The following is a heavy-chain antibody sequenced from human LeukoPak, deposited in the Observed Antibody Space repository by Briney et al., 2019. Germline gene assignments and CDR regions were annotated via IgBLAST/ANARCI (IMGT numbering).Heavy chain of an antibody. J-gene: IGHJ4*02. CDR2: IYTSWST. CDR3: ARVTTGGYYNY. V-gene: IGHV4-61*02. D-gene: IGHD3-22*01. CDR1: GGSISSGSYY. Sequence: QASETLSLTCTVSGGSISSGSYYWSWIRQPAGKGLEWIGRIYTSWSTNYHPSLKSRVTISLDTSENHFSLKLSSVTAADTAVYYCARVTTGGYYNYWGQGTLVTVSS.